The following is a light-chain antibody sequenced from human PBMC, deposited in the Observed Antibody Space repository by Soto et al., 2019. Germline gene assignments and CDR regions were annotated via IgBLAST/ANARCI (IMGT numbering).Light chain of an antibody. V-gene: IGKV3-15*01. CDR1: QSVSSN. Sequence: EIVMTQSPATLSVSPGERATLSCRASQSVSSNLAWYQQKPGQAPRLLIYGASTWATGIPAMFSGSGSGTEFTLTISSLQFEDSAVYCCLQYIHWPTFGPGTNVDIK. CDR2: GAS. CDR3: LQYIHWPT. J-gene: IGKJ3*01.